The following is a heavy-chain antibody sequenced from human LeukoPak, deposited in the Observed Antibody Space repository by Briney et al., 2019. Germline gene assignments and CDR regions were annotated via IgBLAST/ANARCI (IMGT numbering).Heavy chain of an antibody. Sequence: GGSLRLSCVASGFTFSNYAVHWVRQAPGKGPEWVAVISYDGVHKYYAHSVQGRFTISRDNSNSTVTLQMNSLRPDDTAFYFCARDFYSPGRKGIHYFFVFGGQGTVVIVS. CDR3: ARDFYSPGRKGIHYFFVF. CDR1: GFTFSNYA. CDR2: ISYDGVHK. J-gene: IGHJ4*02. D-gene: IGHD1-26*01. V-gene: IGHV3-30*01.